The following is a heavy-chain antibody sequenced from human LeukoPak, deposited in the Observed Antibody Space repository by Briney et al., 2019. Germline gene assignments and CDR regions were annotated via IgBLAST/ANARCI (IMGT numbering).Heavy chain of an antibody. D-gene: IGHD2-15*01. CDR2: MSSDAIKT. J-gene: IGHJ4*02. CDR3: AKEHARSGRAFES. Sequence: PGGSLRLSCAASGFTFSYYTMNWVRQAPGKGLEWVALMSSDAIKTYYADSVKGRFSISRDSSKDTLYLQMNSLRAEDTAVYYCAKEHARSGRAFESWGQGTLVTVSS. CDR1: GFTFSYYT. V-gene: IGHV3-30*04.